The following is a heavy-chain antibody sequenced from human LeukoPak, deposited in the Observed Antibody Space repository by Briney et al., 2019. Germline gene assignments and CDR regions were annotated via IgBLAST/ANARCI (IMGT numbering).Heavy chain of an antibody. CDR3: ARDLEWLYPGGAFDI. V-gene: IGHV1-2*02. Sequence: ASVKVSCKASGYTFTGYYMHWVRQAPGQGLEWMGWINPNSGGTNYAQKFQGRVTMTRDTSISTAYMELSRLRSDDTAVYYCARDLEWLYPGGAFDIWGQGTMVTISS. CDR1: GYTFTGYY. D-gene: IGHD3-3*01. J-gene: IGHJ3*02. CDR2: INPNSGGT.